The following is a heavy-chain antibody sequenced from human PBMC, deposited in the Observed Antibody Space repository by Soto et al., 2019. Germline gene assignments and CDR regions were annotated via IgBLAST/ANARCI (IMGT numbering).Heavy chain of an antibody. CDR3: AREVDTMIGYYYYYGMDV. V-gene: IGHV3-74*01. J-gene: IGHJ6*02. CDR1: GFTFSSYW. Sequence: GGSLRLSCAASGFTFSSYWMHWVRQAPGKGLVWVSRINSDGSSTSYADTVKGRFTISRDNAKNTLYLQMNSLRAEDAALYYFAREVDTMIGYYYYYGMDVWGQGTTVTVSS. D-gene: IGHD3-22*01. CDR2: INSDGSST.